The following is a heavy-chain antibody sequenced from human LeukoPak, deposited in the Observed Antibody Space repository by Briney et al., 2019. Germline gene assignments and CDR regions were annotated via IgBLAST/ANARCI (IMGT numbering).Heavy chain of an antibody. CDR3: ARSYYHVWSDYQYPGDY. CDR1: GYTFTSYA. CDR2: INTNTGNP. V-gene: IGHV7-4-1*02. D-gene: IGHD3-3*01. J-gene: IGHJ4*02. Sequence: GVSVKVSCKASGYTFTSYAMNWVRQAPGQGLEWMGWINTNTGNPTYAQGFTGRFVFSLDTSVSTAYLQISSLKAEDTAVYYCARSYYHVWSDYQYPGDYWGQGTLVTVSS.